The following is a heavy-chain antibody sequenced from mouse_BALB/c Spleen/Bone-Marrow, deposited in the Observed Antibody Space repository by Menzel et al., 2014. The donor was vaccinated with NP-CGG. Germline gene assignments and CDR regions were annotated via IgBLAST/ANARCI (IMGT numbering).Heavy chain of an antibody. CDR1: GFDFGRYW. J-gene: IGHJ2*01. CDR2: INPGSSTI. V-gene: IGHV4-2*02. D-gene: IGHD1-2*01. Sequence: EVKLVESGGGLVQPGGSLNLACVASGFDFGRYWMSWARQAPGKGLEWIGEINPGSSTINYSPSLKDKFIISRDNAKNTLYLQMGKVRSEDTALYYCARLGYYGYHDNWGQGTTLTVSS. CDR3: ARLGYYGYHDN.